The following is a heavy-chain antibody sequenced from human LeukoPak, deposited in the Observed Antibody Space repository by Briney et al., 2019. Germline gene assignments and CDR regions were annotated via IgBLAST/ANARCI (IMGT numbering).Heavy chain of an antibody. V-gene: IGHV4-4*07. D-gene: IGHD7-27*01. CDR2: IYTSGST. Sequence: SETLSLTCTVSGDSISSFYWSWIRQPAGKGLEWIGRIYTSGSTNYNPSLKSRVTISVDTSKNQFSLKLSSVTAADTAVYFCARGFRGDNFDYWGQGTLVTVSS. CDR1: GDSISSFY. J-gene: IGHJ4*02. CDR3: ARGFRGDNFDY.